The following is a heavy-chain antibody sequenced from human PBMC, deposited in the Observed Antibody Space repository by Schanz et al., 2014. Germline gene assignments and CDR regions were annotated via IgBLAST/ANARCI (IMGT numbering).Heavy chain of an antibody. D-gene: IGHD2-15*01. J-gene: IGHJ6*02. V-gene: IGHV3-23*01. Sequence: EGQLLESGGGLIQPGGSLRLSCAASGFTFSSYAMSWVRQAPGKGLEWVSTISASGGSTYYADSVKGRFTISRDNSKNILYLQMNSLRAEDTAVYYCAKARRKSNCSGGRCFHCSYYGMDVGGRGTTVTVSS. CDR2: ISASGGST. CDR1: GFTFSSYA. CDR3: AKARRKSNCSGGRCFHCSYYGMDV.